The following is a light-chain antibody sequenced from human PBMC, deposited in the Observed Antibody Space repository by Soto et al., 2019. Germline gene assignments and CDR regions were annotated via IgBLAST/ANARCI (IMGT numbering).Light chain of an antibody. J-gene: IGKJ4*01. CDR1: QSVDNY. V-gene: IGKV3-11*01. CDR3: QQRDYWPLT. CDR2: DAS. Sequence: EIVLTQSPDTLSLSQGETATLSCRASQSVDNYLAWYQQKPGQAPRLLVYDASTRATGIPARFSGSGSGTDFTLTISSLEPDDFAVYYCQQRDYWPLTFGGGTKVEIK.